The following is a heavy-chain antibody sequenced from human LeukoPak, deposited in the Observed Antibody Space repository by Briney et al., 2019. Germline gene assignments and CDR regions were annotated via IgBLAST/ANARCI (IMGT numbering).Heavy chain of an antibody. D-gene: IGHD5-18*01. CDR1: GGTTSA. V-gene: IGHV1-69*06. CDR2: TLPSVGTA. J-gene: IGHJ6*03. Sequence: SVKVSCKASGGTTSAIGWVRQAPGQGLEWMGGTLPSVGTAHSSQKFQGRVTITADKSTSTAYMELSSLTSEDTAVYYCARGRLQLLLGADFFYYMDVWGKGTTVIISS. CDR3: ARGRLQLLLGADFFYYMDV.